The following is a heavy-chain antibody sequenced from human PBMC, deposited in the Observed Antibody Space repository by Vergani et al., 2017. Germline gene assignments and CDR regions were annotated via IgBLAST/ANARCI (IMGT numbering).Heavy chain of an antibody. V-gene: IGHV4-4*02. CDR3: ARDTVVTWGDYYYYGMDV. CDR1: GGSISSSNW. CDR2: IYHSGST. Sequence: QVQLQESGPGLVKPSGTLSLTCAVSGGSISSSNWWSWVRQPPGKGLEWIGEIYHSGSTNYNPSLKSRVTISVDKSKNQFSLKLSPVTAADTAVYYCARDTVVTWGDYYYYGMDVWGQGTTVTVSS. J-gene: IGHJ6*02. D-gene: IGHD4-23*01.